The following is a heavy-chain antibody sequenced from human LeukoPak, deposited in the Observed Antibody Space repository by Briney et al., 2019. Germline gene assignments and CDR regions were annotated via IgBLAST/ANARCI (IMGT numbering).Heavy chain of an antibody. CDR3: ARSGYYGSGSYDY. J-gene: IGHJ4*02. V-gene: IGHV1-69*13. Sequence: SVKLSCKASGGTFSSYAISWVRQAPGQGLEWMGGIIPIFGTANYAQKFQGRVTITADESTSTAYMELSSLRSEDTAVYYCARSGYYGSGSYDYWGQGTLVTVSS. D-gene: IGHD3-10*01. CDR2: IIPIFGTA. CDR1: GGTFSSYA.